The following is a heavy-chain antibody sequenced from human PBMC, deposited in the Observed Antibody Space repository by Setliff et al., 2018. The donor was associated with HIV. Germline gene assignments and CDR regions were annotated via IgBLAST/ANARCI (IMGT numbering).Heavy chain of an antibody. J-gene: IGHJ5*02. V-gene: IGHV1-69*05. Sequence: GASVKVSCKASGGTFSNYAISWVRQAPGQGLEWMGGIIPIFGTAIYPQKFQGRVTIATDESTSTTYMELSGLRSEDTAVYYCARDFGGYCSSMSCPGLFDPWGQGTLVTVSS. CDR3: ARDFGGYCSSMSCPGLFDP. D-gene: IGHD2-2*01. CDR1: GGTFSNYA. CDR2: IIPIFGTA.